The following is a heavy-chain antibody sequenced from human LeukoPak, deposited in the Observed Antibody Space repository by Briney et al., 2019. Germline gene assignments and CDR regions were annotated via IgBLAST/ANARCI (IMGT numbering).Heavy chain of an antibody. CDR3: ARHLSSITSSPNY. V-gene: IGHV5-51*01. CDR2: IYPGDSET. J-gene: IGHJ4*02. D-gene: IGHD3-10*01. CDR1: GSSFKSYW. Sequence: GEPLKISFKGSGSSFKSYWIAWGRRMPGKGVEGMGTIYPGDSETRYSPSFQGQVTISVDKSLSTAYVQWSSLKASDTAMYYCARHLSSITSSPNYWGQGTLVTVSS.